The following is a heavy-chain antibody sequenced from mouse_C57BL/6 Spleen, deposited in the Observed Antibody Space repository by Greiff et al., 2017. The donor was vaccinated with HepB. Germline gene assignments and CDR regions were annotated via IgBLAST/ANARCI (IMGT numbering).Heavy chain of an antibody. CDR3: TLDYYGSSDGFAY. D-gene: IGHD1-1*01. Sequence: VHVKQSGAELVRPGASVKLSCTASGFTIKDYYMPWVKQRPEQGLEWIGRIDPEDGDTEYAPKFQGKATMTADTSSNTAYLQLSSLTTEDPAVYDCTLDYYGSSDGFAYWGQGTLVTVSA. V-gene: IGHV14-1*01. CDR2: IDPEDGDT. CDR1: GFTIKDYY. J-gene: IGHJ3*01.